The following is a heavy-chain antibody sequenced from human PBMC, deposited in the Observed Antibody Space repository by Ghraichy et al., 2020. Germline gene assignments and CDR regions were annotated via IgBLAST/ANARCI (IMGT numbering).Heavy chain of an antibody. V-gene: IGHV4-34*01. CDR3: ARVTGILPTAVYSYYYAMDV. D-gene: IGHD2-2*01. J-gene: IGHJ6*02. CDR2: INHSGST. CDR1: GGSFSGSY. Sequence: SETLSLTCAVYGGSFSGSYWSWIRQSPGEGLEWIGEINHSGSTNYNPSLKSRVTISADTSKNQFSLKLTSMTAADTAIYYCARVTGILPTAVYSYYYAMDVWGQGTTLTVSS.